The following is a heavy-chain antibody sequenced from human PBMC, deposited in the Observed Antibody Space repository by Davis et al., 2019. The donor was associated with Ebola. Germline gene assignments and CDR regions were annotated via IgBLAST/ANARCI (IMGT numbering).Heavy chain of an antibody. V-gene: IGHV1-2*04. J-gene: IGHJ4*02. CDR3: ARQHSYGYAFDY. CDR2: INPNSGGA. D-gene: IGHD5-18*01. Sequence: ASVKVSCKASGYSFTGYYIHWVRQAPGEGLEWMGRINPNSGGANYAQNFQDWVTMTRDTSISTAYMELSRLRSDDTAVYYCARQHSYGYAFDYWGQGTLVTVSS. CDR1: GYSFTGYY.